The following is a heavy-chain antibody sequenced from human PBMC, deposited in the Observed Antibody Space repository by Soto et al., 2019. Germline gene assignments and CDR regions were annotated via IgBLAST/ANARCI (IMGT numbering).Heavy chain of an antibody. D-gene: IGHD1-1*01. J-gene: IGHJ4*02. CDR1: GYSFSSYS. Sequence: SVKVSCKASGYSFSSYSIDWLRQDPGQGLEWMGRIIPMVELTNYAEKFQGRLVITADKSTSTVYMELSRLTPDDSAIYYCAQEGPGKPLDFWGQGSLVTVSS. CDR2: IIPMVELT. V-gene: IGHV1-69*02. CDR3: AQEGPGKPLDF.